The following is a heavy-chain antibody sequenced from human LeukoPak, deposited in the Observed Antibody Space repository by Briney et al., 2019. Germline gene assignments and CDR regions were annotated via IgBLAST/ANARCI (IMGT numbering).Heavy chain of an antibody. CDR2: IKQDGSEK. V-gene: IGHV3-7*01. Sequence: GGSLRLSCAASGFTFSSYWMSWVRQAPGKGLEWVANIKQDGSEKYYVDSVKGRFTISRDNAKNSLYLQMNSLRAEDTAVYYCARDLAAVVTAMDYWGQGTLVTVSS. J-gene: IGHJ4*02. CDR1: GFTFSSYW. D-gene: IGHD2-21*02. CDR3: ARDLAAVVTAMDY.